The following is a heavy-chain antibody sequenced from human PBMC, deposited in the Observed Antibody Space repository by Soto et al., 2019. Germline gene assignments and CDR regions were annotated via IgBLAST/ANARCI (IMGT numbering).Heavy chain of an antibody. Sequence: QVELVQSGAEVKKPGASVKVSCKTSGYPFTNFGLSWLRQAPGQGLEWMGWISAYNGNTNYAQNFQGRVTMTTDTSTSTAYMELRSLRSDDTAVYYCASGGTPFDYWGQGTLVTVS. J-gene: IGHJ4*02. CDR1: GYPFTNFG. CDR3: ASGGTPFDY. D-gene: IGHD3-16*01. V-gene: IGHV1-18*01. CDR2: ISAYNGNT.